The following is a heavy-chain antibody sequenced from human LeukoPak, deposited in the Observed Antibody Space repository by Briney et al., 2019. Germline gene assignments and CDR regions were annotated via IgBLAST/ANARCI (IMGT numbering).Heavy chain of an antibody. J-gene: IGHJ4*02. CDR3: ARDLIGYYDSSGYCLGY. V-gene: IGHV1-18*01. D-gene: IGHD3-22*01. CDR2: ISAYNGNT. Sequence: ASVKVSCKASGYTFTSYGISWVRQAPGQGLEWMGWISAYNGNTNYAQKLQGRVTMTTDTSTSTAYMELRSLRSDDTAVYYCARDLIGYYDSSGYCLGYWGQGTLVTVSS. CDR1: GYTFTSYG.